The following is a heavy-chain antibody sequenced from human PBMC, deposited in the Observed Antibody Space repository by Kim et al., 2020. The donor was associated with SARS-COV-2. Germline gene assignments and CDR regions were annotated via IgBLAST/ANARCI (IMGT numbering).Heavy chain of an antibody. V-gene: IGHV4-39*01. D-gene: IGHD1-26*01. CDR3: ARLLGELGFDY. J-gene: IGHJ4*02. Sequence: TYYNPALRSPVTISVDTSKNQFSRKLGSVTAADTAVYYCARLLGELGFDYWGQGTLVTVSS. CDR2: T.